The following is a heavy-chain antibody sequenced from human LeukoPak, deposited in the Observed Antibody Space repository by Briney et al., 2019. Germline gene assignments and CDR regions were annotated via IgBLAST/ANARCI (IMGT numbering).Heavy chain of an antibody. CDR3: AADIGHSYGYDY. D-gene: IGHD5-18*01. J-gene: IGHJ4*02. Sequence: ASVKVSCKASGYTFTSYYMHWVRQAPGQGLEWMGIINPSGGSTNYAQKFQERVTITRDMSTSTAYMELSSLRSEDTAVYYCAADIGHSYGYDYWGQGTLVTVSS. CDR1: GYTFTSYY. V-gene: IGHV1-46*01. CDR2: INPSGGST.